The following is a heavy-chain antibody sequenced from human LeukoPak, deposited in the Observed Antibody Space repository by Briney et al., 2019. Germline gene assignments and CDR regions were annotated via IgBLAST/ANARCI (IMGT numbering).Heavy chain of an antibody. CDR3: ARGTTAFDY. CDR1: GFTFSNFG. CDR2: ISSRSSTI. J-gene: IGHJ4*02. Sequence: PGGSLRLSCAASGFTFSNFGVNWVRQAPGKGLEWVSYISSRSSTIYYADSVKGRFTISRDNAKNSPYLQMNSLRAEDTAVYYCARGTTAFDYWGPGTLVTVSS. D-gene: IGHD4-17*01. V-gene: IGHV3-48*04.